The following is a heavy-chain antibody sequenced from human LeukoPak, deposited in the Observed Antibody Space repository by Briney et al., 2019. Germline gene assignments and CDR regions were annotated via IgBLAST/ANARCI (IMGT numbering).Heavy chain of an antibody. D-gene: IGHD4-23*01. CDR2: IGDNGDST. J-gene: IGHJ4*02. V-gene: IGHV3-23*01. CDR3: AKYDYGGNPNEYYFDY. Sequence: GGSLRLSCAASGFTFDDYAMHWVRQAPGKGLEWVSTIGDNGDSTYYADSVKGRFTISRDNSKNTLYLQMNSLRAQDTAVYYCAKYDYGGNPNEYYFDYWAREPWSPSPQ. CDR1: GFTFDDYA.